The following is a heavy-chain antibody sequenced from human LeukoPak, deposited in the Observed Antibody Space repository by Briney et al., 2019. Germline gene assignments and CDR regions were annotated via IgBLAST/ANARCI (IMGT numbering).Heavy chain of an antibody. CDR3: ARGRGITMVRGAYDY. CDR1: GGSFSGYY. J-gene: IGHJ4*02. D-gene: IGHD3-10*01. CDR2: INHSGST. V-gene: IGHV4-34*01. Sequence: SETLSLTCAVYGGSFSGYYWSWIRQPPGKGLEWIGEINHSGSTNYNPSLKSRVTISVDTSKNQFSLKLSSVPAADTAVYYCARGRGITMVRGAYDYWGQGTLVTVSS.